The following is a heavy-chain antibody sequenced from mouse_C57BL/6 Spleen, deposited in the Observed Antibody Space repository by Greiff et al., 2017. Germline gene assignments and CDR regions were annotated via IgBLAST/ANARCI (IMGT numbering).Heavy chain of an antibody. CDR3: ARGGYGYDGRGYFDY. J-gene: IGHJ2*01. CDR2: IYPGSGNT. CDR1: GYTFTDYY. D-gene: IGHD2-2*01. Sequence: QVQLQQSGAELVRPGASVKLSCKASGYTFTDYYINWVKQRPGQGLEWIARIYPGSGNTYYNEKFKGKATLTAEKSSSTAYMQLSSLTSEDSAVYFCARGGYGYDGRGYFDYWGQGTTLTVSS. V-gene: IGHV1-76*01.